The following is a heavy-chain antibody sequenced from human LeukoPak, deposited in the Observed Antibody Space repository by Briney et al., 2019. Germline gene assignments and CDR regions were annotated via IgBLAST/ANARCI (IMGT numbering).Heavy chain of an antibody. CDR3: ARALGYCSSASCYYFDN. CDR2: ISSSSSTI. V-gene: IGHV3-48*01. Sequence: GGSLRLSCAASGFTFSSYSMNWVRQAPGKGLEWVSYISSSSSTIYYADSVKGRFTISRDNARNSLYLQMNSLRAEDTAVYYCARALGYCSSASCYYFDNWGQGTLVTVSS. CDR1: GFTFSSYS. D-gene: IGHD2-2*01. J-gene: IGHJ4*02.